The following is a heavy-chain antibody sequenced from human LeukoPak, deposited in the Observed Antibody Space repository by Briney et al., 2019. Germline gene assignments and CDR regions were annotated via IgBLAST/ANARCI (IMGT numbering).Heavy chain of an antibody. CDR1: GGSISSGGYY. V-gene: IGHV4-31*03. D-gene: IGHD2-15*01. CDR3: ARDGGSQTNYDYYGMDV. Sequence: SQTLSLTCTVSGGSISSGGYYWSWIRQHPGKGLEWIGYIYYSGSTYYNPSLKSRVTISVDTSKNQFSLKLSSVTAADTAVYYCARDGGSQTNYDYYGMDVWGKGTTVTVSS. CDR2: IYYSGST. J-gene: IGHJ6*04.